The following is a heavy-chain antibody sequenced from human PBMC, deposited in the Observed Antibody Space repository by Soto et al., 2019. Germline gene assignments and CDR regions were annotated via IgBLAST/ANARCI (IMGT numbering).Heavy chain of an antibody. CDR3: ARGVWFGELSTNPRGTPIDYYYYYYMDV. Sequence: GGSLRLSCAASGFTFSSYSMNWVRQAPGKGLEWVSSISSSSSYIYYADSVKGRFTISRDNAKNSLYLQMNSLRAEDTAVYYCARGVWFGELSTNPRGTPIDYYYYYYMDVWGKGTTVTVSS. CDR2: ISSSSSYI. J-gene: IGHJ6*03. D-gene: IGHD3-10*01. CDR1: GFTFSSYS. V-gene: IGHV3-21*01.